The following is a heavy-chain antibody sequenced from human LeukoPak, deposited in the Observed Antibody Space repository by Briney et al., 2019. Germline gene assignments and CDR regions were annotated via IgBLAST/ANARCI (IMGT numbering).Heavy chain of an antibody. J-gene: IGHJ3*02. V-gene: IGHV4-61*02. CDR2: IYTSGST. CDR1: GGSISSSSYY. CDR3: ARDAPTGFYDSSGYKAFDI. D-gene: IGHD3-22*01. Sequence: PSETLSLTCTVSGGSISSSSYYWSWIRQPAGKGLEWIGRIYTSGSTNYNPSLKSRVTMSVDTSKNQFSLKLSSVTAADTAVYYCARDAPTGFYDSSGYKAFDIWGQGTMVTVSS.